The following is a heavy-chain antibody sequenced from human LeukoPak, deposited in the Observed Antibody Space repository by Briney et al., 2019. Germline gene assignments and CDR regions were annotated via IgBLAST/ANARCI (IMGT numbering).Heavy chain of an antibody. CDR2: IYYSGST. D-gene: IGHD5-24*01. V-gene: IGHV4-59*08. CDR1: GGSISSYY. Sequence: SETLSLTCTVSGGSISSYYWSWIRQPPGKGLEWIGYIYYSGSTNYNPSLKSRVTISVDTSKNQFSLKLSSVTAADTAVYYCARRWSGDGYTWGASAFDIWGQGTMVTVSS. J-gene: IGHJ3*02. CDR3: ARRWSGDGYTWGASAFDI.